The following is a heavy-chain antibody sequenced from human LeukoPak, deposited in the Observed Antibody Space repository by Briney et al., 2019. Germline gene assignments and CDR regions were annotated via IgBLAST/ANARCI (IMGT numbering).Heavy chain of an antibody. Sequence: GRSLRLSCAASGFTFSSYGMHWVRQAPGKGLEGVAVISYDGSNKYYADSVKGRFTTSRDNSKNTLYLQMNSLRAEDTAVYYCAKDQYCSSTSCLDYWGQGTLVTVSS. CDR1: GFTFSSYG. CDR3: AKDQYCSSTSCLDY. CDR2: ISYDGSNK. J-gene: IGHJ4*02. D-gene: IGHD2-2*01. V-gene: IGHV3-30*18.